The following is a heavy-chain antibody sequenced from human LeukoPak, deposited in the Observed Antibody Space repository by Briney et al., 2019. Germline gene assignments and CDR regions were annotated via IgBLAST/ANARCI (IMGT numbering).Heavy chain of an antibody. CDR3: NTFNWNSPFDY. CDR1: GFTFSDAW. CDR2: IRSKTSGGTT. D-gene: IGHD1-20*01. J-gene: IGHJ4*02. V-gene: IGHV3-15*01. Sequence: GGALRLSCTASGFTFSDAWVTWVRQAPGKGVEWVGRIRSKTSGGTTDYAAPVNGRFTISRDDSKNTIFLQMNSLKTEDTAVYYCNTFNWNSPFDYWGQGTLVTVSS.